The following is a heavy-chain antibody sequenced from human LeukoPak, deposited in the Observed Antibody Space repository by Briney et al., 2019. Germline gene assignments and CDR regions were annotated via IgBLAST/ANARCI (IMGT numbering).Heavy chain of an antibody. D-gene: IGHD7-27*01. CDR2: IYADGTT. V-gene: IGHV3-66*02. CDR3: ARARAGAQNWVALDP. Sequence: GGSLRLSCAASGFTVSNDYMAWVRQDPGKGLEWVSLIYADGTTFYTDSVKGRFTMSRDNFKNTLYLQMNSLRPEDTALYYCARARAGAQNWVALDPWGQGTLVTVS. J-gene: IGHJ5*02. CDR1: GFTVSNDY.